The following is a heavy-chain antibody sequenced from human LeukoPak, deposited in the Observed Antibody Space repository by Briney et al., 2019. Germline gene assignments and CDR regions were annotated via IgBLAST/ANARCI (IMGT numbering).Heavy chain of an antibody. CDR2: LFYGGST. V-gene: IGHV4-39*07. J-gene: IGHJ4*02. Sequence: KTSETLSLTCTVSGGSISSGFHFWGWIRQPPGKGLDWIGSLFYGGSTYYNPSLKSRLTISGDTSKNQFSLKLSSVTAADTAVYYCAREKRPHYYDSSGYLFDYWGQGTLVTVSS. CDR1: GGSISSGFHF. D-gene: IGHD3-22*01. CDR3: AREKRPHYYDSSGYLFDY.